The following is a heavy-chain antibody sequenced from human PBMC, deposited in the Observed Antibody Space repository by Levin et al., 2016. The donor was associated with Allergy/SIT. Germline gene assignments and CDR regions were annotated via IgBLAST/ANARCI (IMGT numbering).Heavy chain of an antibody. J-gene: IGHJ4*02. Sequence: WVRQAPGQGLEWMGGIIPIFGTANYAQKFQGRVTITADKSTSTAYMELSSLRSEDTAVYYCARRTPDSSSYYLGYFDYWGQGTLVTVSS. D-gene: IGHD3-22*01. CDR2: IIPIFGTA. V-gene: IGHV1-69*06. CDR3: ARRTPDSSSYYLGYFDY.